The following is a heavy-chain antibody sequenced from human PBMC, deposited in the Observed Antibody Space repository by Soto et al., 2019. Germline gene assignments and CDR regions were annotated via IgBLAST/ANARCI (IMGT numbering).Heavy chain of an antibody. Sequence: QITLKDSGPTLLKPPQTLTLTCTFSGFSRSTSGVGEDWIRQSPGKALEWLALIYWDDDKRYSPSLKSRLTIPKDTSKNQVVLTMTDMAPVDTGTSYCAHSRAFFHYYYMDVWGYGTTVTVSS. V-gene: IGHV2-5*02. CDR1: GFSRSTSGVG. CDR3: AHSRAFFHYYYMDV. J-gene: IGHJ6*03. CDR2: IYWDDDK.